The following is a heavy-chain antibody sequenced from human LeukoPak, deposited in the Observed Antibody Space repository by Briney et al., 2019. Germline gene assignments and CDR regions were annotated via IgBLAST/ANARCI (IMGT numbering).Heavy chain of an antibody. CDR3: ARSRTYYYDSSDYDY. CDR2: IYYSGST. CDR1: GGSISSSSYY. D-gene: IGHD3-22*01. Sequence: KPSETLSLNCTVAGGSISSSSYYWGWIRQPPGKGLEWIGSIYYSGSTYYNPSLKSRVTISVDTSKNQFSLKLSSVTAADTAVYYCARSRTYYYDSSDYDYWGQGTLVTVSS. V-gene: IGHV4-39*01. J-gene: IGHJ4*02.